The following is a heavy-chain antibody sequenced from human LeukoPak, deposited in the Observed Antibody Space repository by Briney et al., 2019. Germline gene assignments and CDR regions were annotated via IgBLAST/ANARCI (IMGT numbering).Heavy chain of an antibody. CDR3: ARARITMIGDAFDI. D-gene: IGHD3-22*01. CDR2: ISAYNGNT. J-gene: IGHJ3*02. CDR1: GYTFTSYG. Sequence: ASVKDSCKASGYTFTSYGISWVRQAPGQGLEWMGWISAYNGNTNYAQKLQGRVTMTTDTSTSTAYMELRSLRSDDTAVYYCARARITMIGDAFDIWGQGTMVTVSS. V-gene: IGHV1-18*01.